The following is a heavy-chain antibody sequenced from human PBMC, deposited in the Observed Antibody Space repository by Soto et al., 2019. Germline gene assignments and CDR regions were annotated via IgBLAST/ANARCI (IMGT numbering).Heavy chain of an antibody. D-gene: IGHD3-10*01. CDR2: IYYSGST. Sequence: SETLSPTCSVSSASISSYYWSWIRQPPGKGLEWIGSIYYSGSTYYNPTPKSRVTISVDTSKNQFSLKLSSVTAADTAVYYCARPSPYGSGIHYFDYWGQGTLVTDSS. CDR3: ARPSPYGSGIHYFDY. CDR1: SASISSYY. V-gene: IGHV4-59*05. J-gene: IGHJ4*02.